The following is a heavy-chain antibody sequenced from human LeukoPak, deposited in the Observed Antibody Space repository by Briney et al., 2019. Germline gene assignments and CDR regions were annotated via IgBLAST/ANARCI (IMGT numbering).Heavy chain of an antibody. V-gene: IGHV4-34*01. J-gene: IGHJ6*03. Sequence: PSETLSLTCAVYGGSLSGYYWSWLRQPPGKGLDWIGEINHSGSTNYNPSLKSRVTISVDTSKNQFSLKLSSVTAADTAVYYCARWVRGSRTYYYYYYMDVCGKGTTVTVSS. D-gene: IGHD6-13*01. CDR3: ARWVRGSRTYYYYYYMDV. CDR2: INHSGST. CDR1: GGSLSGYY.